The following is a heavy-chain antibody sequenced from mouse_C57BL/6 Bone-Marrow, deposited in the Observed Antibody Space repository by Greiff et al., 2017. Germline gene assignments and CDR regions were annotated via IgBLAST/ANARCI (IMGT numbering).Heavy chain of an antibody. CDR3: ARRDDYDLWYFDV. Sequence: VKLQESGPELVKPGASVKISCKVSGYTFTDHTIHWMKQRPEQGLEWIGYIYPRDGSTKYNEKFKGKATLTADKSSSTAYMQLNSLTSEDSAVYFCARRDDYDLWYFDVWGTGTTVTVSS. V-gene: IGHV1-78*01. J-gene: IGHJ1*03. D-gene: IGHD2-4*01. CDR2: IYPRDGST. CDR1: GYTFTDHT.